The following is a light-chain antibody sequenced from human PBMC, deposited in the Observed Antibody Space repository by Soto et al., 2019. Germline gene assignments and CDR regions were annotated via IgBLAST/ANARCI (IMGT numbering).Light chain of an antibody. CDR2: DAY. J-gene: IGKJ3*01. CDR1: HDIGNS. CDR3: QKSDHLPL. V-gene: IGKV1-33*01. Sequence: IQMTQSPPSLSASVGERVTITCQASHDIGNSLNWYQDKPGQAPKLVIYDAYNLETGVPSTFSGGGSGTHFTLTISSLRPEDIGTYYCQKSDHLPLFGPGTKVDIK.